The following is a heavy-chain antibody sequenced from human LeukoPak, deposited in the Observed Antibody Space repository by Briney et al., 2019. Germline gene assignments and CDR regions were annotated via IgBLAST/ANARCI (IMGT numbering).Heavy chain of an antibody. J-gene: IGHJ5*02. Sequence: PGGSLRLSCAASGFTFSSYSMNWVRQAPGKGLEWVGRTRNKANSYTTEYAASAKGRFTISRDDSKNSLYLQMNSLKTEDTAVYYCASLYGSGKRWVDPWGQGTLVTVSS. CDR2: TRNKANSYTT. V-gene: IGHV3-72*01. D-gene: IGHD3-10*01. CDR3: ASLYGSGKRWVDP. CDR1: GFTFSSYS.